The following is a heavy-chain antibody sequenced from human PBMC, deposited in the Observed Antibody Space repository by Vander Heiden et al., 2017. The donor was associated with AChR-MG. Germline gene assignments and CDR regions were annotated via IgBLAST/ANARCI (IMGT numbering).Heavy chain of an antibody. CDR3: ATGPSRMRNDFWSGYNPRSPVTFDY. D-gene: IGHD3-3*01. J-gene: IGHJ4*02. Sequence: EVQLVQSGAEVKKPGATVKISCKVSVHTFTAFYMHWVQQAPGKGLEWMGLVDPEDGETIYAEKFQGRVTLTADTSTDTAYMELSSLRSDDTAIYYCATGPSRMRNDFWSGYNPRSPVTFDYWGQGTLVTVSS. CDR2: VDPEDGET. CDR1: VHTFTAFY. V-gene: IGHV1-69-2*01.